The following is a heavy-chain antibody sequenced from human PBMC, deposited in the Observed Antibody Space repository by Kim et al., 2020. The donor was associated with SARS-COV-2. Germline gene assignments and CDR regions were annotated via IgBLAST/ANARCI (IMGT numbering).Heavy chain of an antibody. CDR1: GGSFSGYY. CDR2: INHSGST. D-gene: IGHD3-22*01. V-gene: IGHV4-34*01. CDR3: ARVKRPYYYDSSGYYNWFDP. J-gene: IGHJ5*02. Sequence: SETLSLTCAVYGGSFSGYYWSWIRQPPGKGLEWIGEINHSGSTNYNPSLKSRVTISVDTSKNQFSLKLSSVTAADTAVYYCARVKRPYYYDSSGYYNWFDPWGQGTLVTVSS.